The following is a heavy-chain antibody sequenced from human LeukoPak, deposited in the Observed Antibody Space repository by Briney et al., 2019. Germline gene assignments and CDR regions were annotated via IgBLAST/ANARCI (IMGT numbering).Heavy chain of an antibody. CDR3: ARGGANGWYFDL. J-gene: IGHJ2*01. V-gene: IGHV4-39*01. Sequence: SETLSLTCTVSGASIRANHHYWAWVRQPPGKGLEWIGTIFSSGTAYYNPSLRTRVSISVDTSKNQFSLKLSSVTAADTAVYYCARGGANGWYFDLWGRGTLVTVSS. CDR1: GASIRANHHY. D-gene: IGHD2-8*01. CDR2: IFSSGTA.